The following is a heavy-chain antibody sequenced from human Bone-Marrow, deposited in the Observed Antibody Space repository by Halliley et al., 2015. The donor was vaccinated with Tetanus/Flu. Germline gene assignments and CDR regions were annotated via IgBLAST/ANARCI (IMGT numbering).Heavy chain of an antibody. V-gene: IGHV3-33*01. CDR1: GFTFRNYG. J-gene: IGHJ2*01. Sequence: SLRLSCAASGFTFRNYGMHWVRQAPGKGLEWVALIWYDGSNTYYADSVKGRLTGSRDNSKNTLYFQLDSLRAEDTATYFCTRDGSSRDFDLWGRGTLVTVSS. D-gene: IGHD6-19*01. CDR2: IWYDGSNT. CDR3: TRDGSSRDFDL.